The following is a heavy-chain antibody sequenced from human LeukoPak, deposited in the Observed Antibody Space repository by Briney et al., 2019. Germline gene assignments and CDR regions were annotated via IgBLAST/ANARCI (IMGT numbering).Heavy chain of an antibody. CDR3: ARTSYYFDS. J-gene: IGHJ4*02. Sequence: GGSLRLSCTASGFTFSNYWMHWVRQAPGKGLVWVSRISGDGVNTAYADSVKGQLTISRDNAKNTLYLQMNSLRVEDTAVYYCARTSYYFDSWGQGTLVTVSS. CDR1: GFTFSNYW. D-gene: IGHD3-16*01. CDR2: ISGDGVNT. V-gene: IGHV3-74*01.